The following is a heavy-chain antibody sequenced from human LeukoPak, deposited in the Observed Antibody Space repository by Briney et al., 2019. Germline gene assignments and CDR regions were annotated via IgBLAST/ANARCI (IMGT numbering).Heavy chain of an antibody. V-gene: IGHV1-18*01. Sequence: ASVKVSCKASGYTFTSYGISWVRQAPGQGLEWMGWISAYNGNTNYAQKLQGRVTMTTDTSTSTAYMELRSLRSDDTAVYYCARDRPTGRKVSDYYYYGMDVWGQGTTATVSS. D-gene: IGHD1-1*01. CDR2: ISAYNGNT. J-gene: IGHJ6*02. CDR1: GYTFTSYG. CDR3: ARDRPTGRKVSDYYYYGMDV.